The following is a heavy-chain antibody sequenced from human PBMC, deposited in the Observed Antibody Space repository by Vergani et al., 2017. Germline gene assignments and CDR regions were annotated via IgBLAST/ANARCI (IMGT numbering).Heavy chain of an antibody. J-gene: IGHJ4*02. CDR2: IIPIFGTA. D-gene: IGHD5-18*01. CDR3: ARGGYSYGLGYFDY. V-gene: IGHV1-69*01. Sequence: VQLVESGGGLVKPGGSLRLSCAASGGTFSSYAISWVRQAPGQGLEWMGGIIPIFGTANYAQKFQGRVTITADESTSTAYMELSSLRSEDTAVYYCARGGYSYGLGYFDYWGQGTLVTVSS. CDR1: GGTFSSYA.